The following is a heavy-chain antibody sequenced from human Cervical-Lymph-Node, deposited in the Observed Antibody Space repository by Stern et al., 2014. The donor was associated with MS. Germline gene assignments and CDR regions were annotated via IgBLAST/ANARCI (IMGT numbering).Heavy chain of an antibody. Sequence: EVQLVESGGGLVQPGESLRLSCAASGFTFSNYWMSWVRQAPGKGLEYVANIRPDGSEKKYVDSVKGRFTISRDNAKNSLYLQMNSLRAEETAVYYCEREGNLGSWGQGTLVTVSS. D-gene: IGHD7-27*01. CDR3: EREGNLGS. CDR1: GFTFSNYW. J-gene: IGHJ4*02. V-gene: IGHV3-7*01. CDR2: IRPDGSEK.